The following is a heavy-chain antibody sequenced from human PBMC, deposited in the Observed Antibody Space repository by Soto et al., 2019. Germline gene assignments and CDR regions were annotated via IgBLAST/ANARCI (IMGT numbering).Heavy chain of an antibody. V-gene: IGHV4-30-4*01. CDR2: IYYSGST. CDR3: ARDLSYSGYYYGMDV. Sequence: SETLSLTCTVSGGSISSGDYYWSWIRQPPGKGLEWIGYIYYSGSTYYNPSLKSRVTISVDTSKNQLSLKLSSVTAADTAVYYCARDLSYSGYYYGMDVWGQGTTVTVSS. D-gene: IGHD4-4*01. CDR1: GGSISSGDYY. J-gene: IGHJ6*02.